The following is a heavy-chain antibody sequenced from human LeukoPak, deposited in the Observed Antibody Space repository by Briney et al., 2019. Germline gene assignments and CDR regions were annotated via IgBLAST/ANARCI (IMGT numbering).Heavy chain of an antibody. J-gene: IGHJ4*02. CDR3: ARDNWSYYDV. CDR2: IKQDGSEK. Sequence: ETLSLTCAVYGGSFSGYYWSWIRQPPGKGVEWVANIKQDGSEKYYVDSVKGRFTISRDNAKNSLYLQMNSLRAEDTAVYYCARDNWSYYDVWGQGTLVTVSS. D-gene: IGHD3-22*01. CDR1: GGSFSGYY. V-gene: IGHV3-7*01.